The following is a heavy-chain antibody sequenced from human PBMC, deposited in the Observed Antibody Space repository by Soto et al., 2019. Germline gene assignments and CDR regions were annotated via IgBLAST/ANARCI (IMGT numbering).Heavy chain of an antibody. D-gene: IGHD3-9*01. CDR2: IYYSGST. Sequence: SETLSLTCTVSGGSISSGGYYWSWIRQHPGKGLEWIGYIYYSGSTYYNPSLKSRVTISVDTSKNQFSLKLSSVTAADTAVYYCARALSDYDILTGYYKGRYFGYWGQGTLVTVSS. V-gene: IGHV4-31*03. J-gene: IGHJ4*02. CDR1: GGSISSGGYY. CDR3: ARALSDYDILTGYYKGRYFGY.